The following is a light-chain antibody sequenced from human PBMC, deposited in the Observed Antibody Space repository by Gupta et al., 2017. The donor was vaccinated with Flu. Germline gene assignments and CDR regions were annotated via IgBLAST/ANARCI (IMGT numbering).Light chain of an antibody. Sequence: VTSSCIGPSRRFVSHKYVFWNQQHPGKAPKLILYDSIKRPSGIPDRFSGSKSGNTASLTVAGLQAEEEADYYCRSYTGDNNDVMFGGGIKLTVL. CDR1: SRRFVSHKY. CDR3: RSYTGDNNDVM. CDR2: DSI. V-gene: IGLV2-8*01. J-gene: IGLJ3*02.